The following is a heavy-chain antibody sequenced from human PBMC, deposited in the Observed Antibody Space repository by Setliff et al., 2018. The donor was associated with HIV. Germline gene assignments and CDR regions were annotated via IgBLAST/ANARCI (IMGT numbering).Heavy chain of an antibody. CDR2: LSSDGRYI. V-gene: IGHV3-21*01. D-gene: IGHD3-22*01. J-gene: IGHJ4*02. CDR3: ARDRASSGYYSHFYH. Sequence: LRLSCAASGFTFRTYNMNWVRQAPGKGLEWVASLSSDGRYIYYADSLRGRSTISRDDAKNSLYLQIYSLRAEDTAIYYCARDRASSGYYSHFYHWGQGNMVTVSS. CDR1: GFTFRTYN.